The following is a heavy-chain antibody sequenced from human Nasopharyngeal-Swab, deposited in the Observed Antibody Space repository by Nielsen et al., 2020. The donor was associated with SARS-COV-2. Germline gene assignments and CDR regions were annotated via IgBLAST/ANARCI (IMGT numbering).Heavy chain of an antibody. D-gene: IGHD2-21*02. J-gene: IGHJ2*01. V-gene: IGHV3-23*01. CDR1: GFTFSSYA. Sequence: GESLKISCAASGFTFSSYAMSWVRQAPGKGLEWVSAISGSGGCTYYADSVKGRFTISRDNSKNTLYLQMNSLRAEDTAVYYCAKVVRGYCGGDCPDWYFDLWGRGTLVTVSS. CDR2: ISGSGGCT. CDR3: AKVVRGYCGGDCPDWYFDL.